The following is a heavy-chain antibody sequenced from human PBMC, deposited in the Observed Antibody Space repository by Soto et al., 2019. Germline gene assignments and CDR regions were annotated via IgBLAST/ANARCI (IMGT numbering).Heavy chain of an antibody. CDR3: ARWVEVSLDYFDS. CDR2: IYYSGST. D-gene: IGHD2-15*01. V-gene: IGHV4-31*03. CDR1: GGSIISGDYY. J-gene: IGHJ4*02. Sequence: PSETLSLTCTVSGGSIISGDYYWSWIRQHPGKGLEWIGYIYYSGSTYYNPSLKSRVTILVDTSMNQFSLNLNSVTAADTAVYYCARWVEVSLDYFDSWGQGIPLTVSS.